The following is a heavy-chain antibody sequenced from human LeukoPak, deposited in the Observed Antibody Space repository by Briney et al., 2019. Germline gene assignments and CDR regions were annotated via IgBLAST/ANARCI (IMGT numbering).Heavy chain of an antibody. D-gene: IGHD3-10*01. J-gene: IGHJ6*02. CDR1: GGSVSSYY. V-gene: IGHV4-59*02. CDR3: SSRGPGVAYYAMDV. Sequence: SETLSLTCTVSGGSVSSYYWNWIRQPPGKGLEWIGYIYYSGSTNYNPSLKSRVTISVDTSKKQFSLKVASVTAADTAVYYCSSRGPGVAYYAMDVWGQGTTVTVSS. CDR2: IYYSGST.